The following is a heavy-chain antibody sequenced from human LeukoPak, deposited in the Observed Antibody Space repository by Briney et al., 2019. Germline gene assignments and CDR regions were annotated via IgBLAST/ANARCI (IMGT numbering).Heavy chain of an antibody. CDR1: GFTFSSYG. CDR3: ARDLRHYYDSSGYSFLHDY. Sequence: PGRSLRLSCAASGFTFSSYGMHWVRQAPGKGLEWVAVIWYDGSNKYYADSVKGRFTISRDNSKNTLYLQMNSLRAEDTAVYYCARDLRHYYDSSGYSFLHDYWGQGTLVTVSS. D-gene: IGHD3-22*01. V-gene: IGHV3-33*01. CDR2: IWYDGSNK. J-gene: IGHJ4*02.